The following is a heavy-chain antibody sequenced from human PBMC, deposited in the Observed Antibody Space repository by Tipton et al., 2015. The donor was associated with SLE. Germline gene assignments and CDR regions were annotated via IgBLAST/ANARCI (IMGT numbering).Heavy chain of an antibody. CDR3: ARDHPIKDIVVVPSASAPGY. CDR1: GYTFTSYG. CDR2: ISAYNGNT. V-gene: IGHV1-18*01. J-gene: IGHJ4*02. D-gene: IGHD2-2*01. Sequence: QVQLVQSGAEVKKPGASVKVSCKASGYTFTSYGISWVRQAPGQGLEWMGWISAYNGNTNYAQKLQGRVTMTTDTSTSTAYMELRSLRSDDTAVYYCARDHPIKDIVVVPSASAPGYWGQGTLVTVSS.